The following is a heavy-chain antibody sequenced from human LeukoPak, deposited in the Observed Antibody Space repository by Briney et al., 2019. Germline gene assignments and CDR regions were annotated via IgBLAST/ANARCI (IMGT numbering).Heavy chain of an antibody. D-gene: IGHD4-17*01. CDR2: IWYDGSNK. J-gene: IGHJ6*02. Sequence: GGSLRLSCEASGFTFSTYGMHWVRQAPGKGLEWVAVIWYDGSNKNYADSVKGRFTITRDNSKNTLYLQMNSLRAEDTAVYYCARGGRTTWHGMDVWGQGTTVTVSS. CDR1: GFTFSTYG. V-gene: IGHV3-33*01. CDR3: ARGGRTTWHGMDV.